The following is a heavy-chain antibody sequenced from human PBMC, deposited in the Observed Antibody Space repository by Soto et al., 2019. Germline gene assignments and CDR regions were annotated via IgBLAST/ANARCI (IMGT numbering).Heavy chain of an antibody. CDR1: GGSFSGYY. CDR2: INHSGST. Sequence: SETLSLTCAVYGGSFSGYYWSWIRQPPGKGLEWIGEINHSGSTNYNPSLKSRVTISVDTSKNQFSLKLSSVTAADTAVYYCARVSVDIVASDYWGQGTLVTVS. V-gene: IGHV4-34*01. D-gene: IGHD5-12*01. CDR3: ARVSVDIVASDY. J-gene: IGHJ4*02.